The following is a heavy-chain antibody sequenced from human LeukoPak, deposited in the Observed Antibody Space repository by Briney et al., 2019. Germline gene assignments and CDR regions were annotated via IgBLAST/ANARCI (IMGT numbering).Heavy chain of an antibody. V-gene: IGHV3-7*01. CDR3: ARLVYYGSGSYLDY. CDR2: IKQDGSEK. D-gene: IGHD3-10*01. CDR1: GFTFSSYW. J-gene: IGHJ4*02. Sequence: GGSLRLSCAASGFTFSSYWMSWVRQAPGKGLEWVANIKQDGSEKYYVDSVKGRFTISRDNAKNSLYLQMNSLRAEDTAVYYCARLVYYGSGSYLDYWGQGTLVTVSS.